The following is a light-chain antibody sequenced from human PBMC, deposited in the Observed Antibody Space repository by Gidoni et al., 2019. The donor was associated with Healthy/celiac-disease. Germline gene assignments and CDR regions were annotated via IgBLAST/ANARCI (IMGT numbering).Light chain of an antibody. CDR3: QQYDSTPSS. CDR1: KSVLYSTNNKNY. V-gene: IGKV4-1*01. Sequence: DIVMTHSPDSLAVSLGETTTINCKASKSVLYSTNNKNYLAWYQQKPGKPPKLLIYWASTWESGVPERFSGRGSGTDFTLTISSPQAEDVAVYYCQQYDSTPSSFGQGTKLEIK. CDR2: WAS. J-gene: IGKJ2*04.